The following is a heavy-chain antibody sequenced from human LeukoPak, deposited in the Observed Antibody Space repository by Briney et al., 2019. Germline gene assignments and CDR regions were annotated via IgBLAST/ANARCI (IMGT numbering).Heavy chain of an antibody. CDR1: GDSINGHY. V-gene: IGHV4-59*08. D-gene: IGHD6-19*01. Sequence: SETLSLTCTISGDSINGHYWSWIRQPPGKRLEWIGDIHYKGSTNYNLSLKSRVTISVDTSKNHLSLNLTSVLAADTAIYYCARRDTGWNYCDYWGQGILVTVSP. CDR3: ARRDTGWNYCDY. CDR2: IHYKGST. J-gene: IGHJ4*02.